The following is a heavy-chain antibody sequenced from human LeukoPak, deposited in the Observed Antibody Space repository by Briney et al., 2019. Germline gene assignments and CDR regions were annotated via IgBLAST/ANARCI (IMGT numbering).Heavy chain of an antibody. D-gene: IGHD2-15*01. J-gene: IGHJ4*02. Sequence: SETLSLTCTVSGGSISSYYWSWIRQPPGKGLEWIGYTYYSGSTKYNPSLKSRVTISVDTSKNQFSLKLSSVTAADTAVYYCAREAGYCSSGSCYDYWGQGTLVTVSS. CDR2: TYYSGST. V-gene: IGHV4-59*01. CDR3: AREAGYCSSGSCYDY. CDR1: GGSISSYY.